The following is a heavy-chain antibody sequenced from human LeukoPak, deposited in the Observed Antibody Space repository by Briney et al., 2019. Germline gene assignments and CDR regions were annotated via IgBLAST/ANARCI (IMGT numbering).Heavy chain of an antibody. J-gene: IGHJ3*02. D-gene: IGHD2-2*01. CDR3: ARERKDIVVVPAASNAFDI. V-gene: IGHV1-69*05. CDR1: GGTFSSYA. CDR2: IIPIFGTA. Sequence: SVKVSCKASGGTFSSYAISWVRQAPGQGLEWMGGIIPIFGTANYAQKFQGRVTITTDESTSTAYMELSSLRSEDTAVYYCARERKDIVVVPAASNAFDIWGQGTMVTVSS.